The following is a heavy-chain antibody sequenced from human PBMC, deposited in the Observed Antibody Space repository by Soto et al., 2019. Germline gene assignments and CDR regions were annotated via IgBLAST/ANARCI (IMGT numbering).Heavy chain of an antibody. CDR2: ISGSGGST. Sequence: GGSLRLSCAASGFTFSSYAMSWVRQAPGKGLEWVSAISGSGGSTYYADSVKGRFTISRDNSKNTLYLQMNSLRAEDTAVYYCANLEGGYFDWLKGDYFDYWGQGTLVTVSS. D-gene: IGHD3-9*01. V-gene: IGHV3-23*01. CDR3: ANLEGGYFDWLKGDYFDY. J-gene: IGHJ4*02. CDR1: GFTFSSYA.